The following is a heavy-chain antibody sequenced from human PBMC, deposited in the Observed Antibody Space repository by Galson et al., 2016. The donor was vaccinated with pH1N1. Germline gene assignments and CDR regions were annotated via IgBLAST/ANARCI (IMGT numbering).Heavy chain of an antibody. D-gene: IGHD2-2*01. J-gene: IGHJ6*02. V-gene: IGHV1-69*13. CDR2: IIPLFRTT. CDR3: ATRGQLRPGPLHYYGMDV. Sequence: SVKVSCKASGGTFSSYAIGWVRQAPGQGLEWMGGIIPLFRTTNYAQRFHGRVTITADESTSTAYMEMSSLRSEDAAVYYCATRGQLRPGPLHYYGMDVWGQGTTVTVSS. CDR1: GGTFSSYA.